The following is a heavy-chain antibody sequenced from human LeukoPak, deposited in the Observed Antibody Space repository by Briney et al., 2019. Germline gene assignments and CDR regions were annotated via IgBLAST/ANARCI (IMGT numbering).Heavy chain of an antibody. CDR1: GYSFTSYW. V-gene: IGHV5-51*01. J-gene: IGHJ4*02. CDR3: ARQLTYYDSSGYCFDY. Sequence: GESLKISCKGSGYSFTSYWIGWVRQVPGKGLEWMGILYPGDSDTRYSPSFQGQVTISGDKSMSTAYLQWSSLTASDTAMYYCARQLTYYDSSGYCFDYWGQGTLVTVSS. D-gene: IGHD3-22*01. CDR2: LYPGDSDT.